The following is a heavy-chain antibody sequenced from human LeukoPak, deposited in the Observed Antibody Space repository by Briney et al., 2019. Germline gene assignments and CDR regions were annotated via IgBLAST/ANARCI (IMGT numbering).Heavy chain of an antibody. D-gene: IGHD6-13*01. CDR3: ARRRYSSSWHLDY. Sequence: SSETLSLTCAVYGGSFSGYYWSWIRQPPGKGLEWIGEINHSGSTNYNPSLKSRVTISVDTSKNQFSLKLSSVTAADTAVYYCARRRYSSSWHLDYWGQGTLVTVSS. CDR1: GGSFSGYY. CDR2: INHSGST. J-gene: IGHJ4*02. V-gene: IGHV4-34*01.